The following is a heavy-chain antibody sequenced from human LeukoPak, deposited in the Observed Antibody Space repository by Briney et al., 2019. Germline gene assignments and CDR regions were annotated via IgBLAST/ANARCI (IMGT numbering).Heavy chain of an antibody. J-gene: IGHJ4*02. CDR2: IYYSGST. Sequence: PSETLSLTCTVSGGSISSSSYYWGWIRQPPGKGLEWIGSIYYSGSTYYNPSLKSRVTISVDTSKNQFSLKLSSVTAADTAVYYCARISGSYGSVDYWGQGTLVTVSS. CDR1: GGSISSSSYY. D-gene: IGHD1-26*01. V-gene: IGHV4-39*07. CDR3: ARISGSYGSVDY.